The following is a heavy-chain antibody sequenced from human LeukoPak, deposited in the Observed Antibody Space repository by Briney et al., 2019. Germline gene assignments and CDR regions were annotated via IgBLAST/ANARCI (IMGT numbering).Heavy chain of an antibody. J-gene: IGHJ3*02. V-gene: IGHV4-4*07. CDR2: IYTSGST. D-gene: IGHD2-8*02. Sequence: PSETLSLTCTVSGGSISIYYWNWIRQPAGKGLEWIGRIYTSGSTNYNPSLKSRVTMSVDTSKNQFSLKLSSVTAADTAVYYCASDSGGRRDAFNIWGQGTMVTVSS. CDR3: ASDSGGRRDAFNI. CDR1: GGSISIYY.